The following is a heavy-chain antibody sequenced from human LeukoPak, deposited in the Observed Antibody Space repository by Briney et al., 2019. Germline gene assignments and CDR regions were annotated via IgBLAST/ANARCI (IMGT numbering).Heavy chain of an antibody. CDR3: ARPGAVVGHAFDD. Sequence: ASVKVSCTASGYTFTDYSMHWVRHAPRQGVEWMGWINPNTGDTNYAQKFQSRVTMTRDTSISTAYMELSRLTSDDTSVYHCARPGAVVGHAFDDWGQGTLVTVSS. V-gene: IGHV1-2*02. J-gene: IGHJ4*02. D-gene: IGHD6-19*01. CDR2: INPNTGDT. CDR1: GYTFTDYS.